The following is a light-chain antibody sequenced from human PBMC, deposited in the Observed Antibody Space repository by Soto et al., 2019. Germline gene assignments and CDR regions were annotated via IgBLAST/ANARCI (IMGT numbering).Light chain of an antibody. CDR3: QQYTNTNNPWM. CDR2: DAS. Sequence: DIQVTQSPPTLSASVGDRVTITCRASQTISTWMAWYQQKPGKAPKLLVYDASTLQSGVPSRFSGSGSGTEFTLIISGLQPDDSATYYCQQYTNTNNPWMFGQGTKVDIK. CDR1: QTISTW. V-gene: IGKV1-5*01. J-gene: IGKJ1*01.